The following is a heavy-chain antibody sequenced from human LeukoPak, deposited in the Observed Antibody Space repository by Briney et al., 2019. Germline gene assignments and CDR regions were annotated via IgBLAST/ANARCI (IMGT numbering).Heavy chain of an antibody. CDR2: IHTSGNT. CDR1: GGSISTYY. V-gene: IGHV4-4*07. J-gene: IGHJ2*01. Sequence: SETLSLTCSVSGGSISTYYGSWIRQSAGKGLEWIGRIHTSGNTNYNPSLKSRVTMSVDLSKNQFSLKLSSVTAADTAVYYCARVSASSDIYSFWYFDLWGRGTLVTVSS. D-gene: IGHD6-19*01. CDR3: ARVSASSDIYSFWYFDL.